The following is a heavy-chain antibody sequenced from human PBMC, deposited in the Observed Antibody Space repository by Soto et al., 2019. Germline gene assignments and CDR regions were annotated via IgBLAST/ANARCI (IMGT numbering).Heavy chain of an antibody. Sequence: QVHLVESGGGLVKPGGSLRLSWAASGFTFSDYQMSWIRQAPGKGLALVSYIGSSGLSVYYEDSVQGRFTISRDNANNSLYLQMNSLTAEDSAVYYCARGLRQLLSHNSNYYDLDVWGKGTAVSVSS. CDR1: GFTFSDYQ. J-gene: IGHJ6*03. D-gene: IGHD2-2*01. CDR3: ARGLRQLLSHNSNYYDLDV. CDR2: IGSSGLSV. V-gene: IGHV3-11*01.